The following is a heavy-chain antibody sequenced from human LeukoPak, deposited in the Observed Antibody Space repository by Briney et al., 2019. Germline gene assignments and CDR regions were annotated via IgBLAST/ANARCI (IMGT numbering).Heavy chain of an antibody. V-gene: IGHV4-34*01. CDR3: ARHRFYYDSSGYYY. D-gene: IGHD3-22*01. CDR2: INHSGST. J-gene: IGHJ4*02. CDR1: GGSFSGYY. Sequence: SETLSLTCAVYGGSFSGYYWSWIRQPPGKGLEWIGEINHSGSTNYNPSLKSRVTISVDTSKNQFSLKLSSVTAADTAVYYCARHRFYYDSSGYYYWSQGTLVTVSS.